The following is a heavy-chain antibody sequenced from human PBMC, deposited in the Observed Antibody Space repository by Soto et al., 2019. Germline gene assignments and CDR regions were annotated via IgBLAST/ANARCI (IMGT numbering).Heavy chain of an antibody. J-gene: IGHJ4*02. Sequence: QVQLQESGPGLVKPSETLSLTCTVSGGSISSYYWCWIRLPAGKGLEWIGRIYTSGSSNNNPSLKKRVTMSVDTSKNQYPLKLRSVTAADTAVYYCARVYPGIAAAGTWYFAYWGQGTLVTVSS. CDR1: GGSISSYY. V-gene: IGHV4-4*07. D-gene: IGHD6-13*01. CDR2: IYTSGSS. CDR3: ARVYPGIAAAGTWYFAY.